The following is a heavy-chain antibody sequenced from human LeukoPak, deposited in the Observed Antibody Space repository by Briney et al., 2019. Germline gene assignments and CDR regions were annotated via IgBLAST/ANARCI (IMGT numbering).Heavy chain of an antibody. CDR1: GFTFSSYA. CDR3: AAYYDSSGYYYHLDY. J-gene: IGHJ4*02. D-gene: IGHD3-22*01. CDR2: ISGSGGST. V-gene: IGHV3-23*01. Sequence: GGSLRLSCAATGFTFSSYAKSWVRQAPGKGLEWVSAISGSGGSTYYADSVKGRFTISRDNSKNTLYLQMNSLRAEDTAVYYCAAYYDSSGYYYHLDYWGQGTLVTVSS.